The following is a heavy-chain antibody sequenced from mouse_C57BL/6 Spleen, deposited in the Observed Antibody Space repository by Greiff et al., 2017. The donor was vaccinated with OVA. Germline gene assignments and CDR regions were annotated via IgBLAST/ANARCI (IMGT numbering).Heavy chain of an antibody. Sequence: VQLKQSGPGLVKPSQSLSLTCSVTGYSITSGYYWNWIRQFPGNKLEWMGYISYDGSNHYNPSLKNRIPITRDTSKNQFFLKLNSVTTEDTATYFWGRNGGGYFEVWGTGTTVTVSS. V-gene: IGHV3-6*01. CDR1: GYSITSGYY. J-gene: IGHJ1*03. CDR3: GRNGGGYFEV. CDR2: ISYDGSN.